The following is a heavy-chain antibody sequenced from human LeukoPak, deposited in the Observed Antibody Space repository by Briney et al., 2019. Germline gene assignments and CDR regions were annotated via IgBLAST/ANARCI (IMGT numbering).Heavy chain of an antibody. CDR3: RGSYLDDAFDI. V-gene: IGHV3-7*03. CDR1: GFTFSSYW. Sequence: GGSLRLSCAASGFTFSSYWMSWVRQAPGKGLEWVANIKQDGSEKYYVDSVKGRFTISRDNAKSSLYLQMNSLKTEDTAVYYCRGSYLDDAFDIWGQGTMVTVSS. D-gene: IGHD1-26*01. J-gene: IGHJ3*02. CDR2: IKQDGSEK.